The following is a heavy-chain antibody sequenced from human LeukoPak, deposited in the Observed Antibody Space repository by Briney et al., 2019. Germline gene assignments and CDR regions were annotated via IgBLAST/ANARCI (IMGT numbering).Heavy chain of an antibody. CDR2: ISWNGGHI. CDR3: ARGGSGLYWYFDL. D-gene: IGHD3/OR15-3a*01. J-gene: IGHJ2*01. Sequence: GRSLRLSCAASGFTFDDYGMHWVRQAPGKGLEWVSGISWNGGHIGYADSAKGRFTISRDNAKNSLSLQMSSLRAEDTALYYCARGGSGLYWYFDLWGRGTLVTVSS. CDR1: GFTFDDYG. V-gene: IGHV3-9*01.